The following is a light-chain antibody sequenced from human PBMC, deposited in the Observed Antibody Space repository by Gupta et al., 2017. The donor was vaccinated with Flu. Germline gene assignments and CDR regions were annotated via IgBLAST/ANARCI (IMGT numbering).Light chain of an antibody. Sequence: QSVLTQSPSASGTPGQRVTLSCSGSTSNIGGNYVYWYQQFPGTAPKLLIHRINQRPSGVPDRFSGSKSGTSASLAIGGLRSEDEADYYCASWDDSLSGWVFGGGTKLTVL. CDR2: RIN. V-gene: IGLV1-47*01. CDR3: ASWDDSLSGWV. CDR1: TSNIGGNY. J-gene: IGLJ3*02.